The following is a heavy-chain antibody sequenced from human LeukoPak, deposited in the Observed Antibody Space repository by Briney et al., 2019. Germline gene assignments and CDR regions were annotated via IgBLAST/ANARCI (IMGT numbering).Heavy chain of an antibody. J-gene: IGHJ4*02. CDR3: AKVRSVFGANCFDY. CDR1: GFTFSMSA. D-gene: IGHD3-3*01. CDR2: KEKDGRTE. Sequence: GGSLRLSCVGSGFTFSMSAMHWVRQAPGKGLEWVASKEKDGRTEYNADPVKGRFTISRDNSANTLYLELDSLTVEDTAVYYCAKVRSVFGANCFDYWGQGTLVTVSS. V-gene: IGHV3-30*02.